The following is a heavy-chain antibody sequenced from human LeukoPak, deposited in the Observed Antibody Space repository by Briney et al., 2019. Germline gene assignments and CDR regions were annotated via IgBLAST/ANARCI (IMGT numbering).Heavy chain of an antibody. Sequence: ASVKVSCKASGYTFTSYGIIWVRQAPGQGLEWMGWISAYNGYTNYAQKLQGRATVTTDTSTSTAYMELRNLTSDDTAMYFCARYDGSGKRDYWGQGTLVTVSS. D-gene: IGHD3-10*01. CDR3: ARYDGSGKRDY. V-gene: IGHV1-18*01. J-gene: IGHJ4*02. CDR1: GYTFTSYG. CDR2: ISAYNGYT.